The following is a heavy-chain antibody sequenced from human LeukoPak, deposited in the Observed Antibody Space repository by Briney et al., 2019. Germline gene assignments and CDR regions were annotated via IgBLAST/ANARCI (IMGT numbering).Heavy chain of an antibody. J-gene: IGHJ4*02. D-gene: IGHD5-18*01. CDR3: ARDLAYSRLDY. CDR2: ISNNGGYT. Sequence: GSLRLSCAASGFTFSSSAMSWVRQAPGKGLEWVSAISNNGGYTYYADSVQGRFTISRDNSKSTLCLQMNSLRVEDTAFYYCARDLAYSRLDYWGQGMLVTVSS. V-gene: IGHV3-23*01. CDR1: GFTFSSSA.